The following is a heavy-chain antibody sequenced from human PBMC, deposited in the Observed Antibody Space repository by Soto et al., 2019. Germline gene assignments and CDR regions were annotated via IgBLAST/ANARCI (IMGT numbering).Heavy chain of an antibody. CDR1: GGSFNGYY. V-gene: IGHV4-34*01. CDR2: INRSEGT. J-gene: IGHJ4*02. D-gene: IGHD3-10*01. Sequence: SETLSLTCAVYGGSFNGYYWAWIRQPPGKGLEWIGEINRSEGTNYSPSLESRVAISVDTSKNQFSLKLSSATAADTAVYFCAGAPLARGLFARRTHYFVFWGQGTPVTVSS. CDR3: AGAPLARGLFARRTHYFVF.